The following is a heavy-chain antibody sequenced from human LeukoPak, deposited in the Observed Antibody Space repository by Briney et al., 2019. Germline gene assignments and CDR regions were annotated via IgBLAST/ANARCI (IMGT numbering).Heavy chain of an antibody. CDR1: EFTFNIYA. V-gene: IGHV3-23*01. Sequence: GGSLRLSCAASEFTFNIYAMNWVRQAPGKGLEWVSSISGSGGSTSYADSVKGRFTISRDNSKNTLYLQMNSLTADDTAVYYCARSQQTVYSNGWYAPVPDYWGQGTLVTVSS. D-gene: IGHD6-19*01. CDR2: ISGSGGST. J-gene: IGHJ4*02. CDR3: ARSQQTVYSNGWYAPVPDY.